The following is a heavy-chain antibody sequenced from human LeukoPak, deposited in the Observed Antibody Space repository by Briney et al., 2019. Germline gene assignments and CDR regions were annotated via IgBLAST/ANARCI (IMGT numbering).Heavy chain of an antibody. CDR3: ARYLNSGPEDF. D-gene: IGHD1-26*01. Sequence: GGSLRLSCAATGFTFSNYWMSWVRQAPGKGLEWVANIKYDGSEKQYVDSVKGRFTIARDNARKSVSLQMNSLRAEDTAVYYCARYLNSGPEDFWGQGTLVTVSS. V-gene: IGHV3-7*01. CDR1: GFTFSNYW. J-gene: IGHJ4*02. CDR2: IKYDGSEK.